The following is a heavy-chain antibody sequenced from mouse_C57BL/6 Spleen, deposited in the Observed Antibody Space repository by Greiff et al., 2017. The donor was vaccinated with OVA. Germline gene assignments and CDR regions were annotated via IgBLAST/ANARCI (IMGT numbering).Heavy chain of an antibody. D-gene: IGHD1-1*01. Sequence: EVMLVESGGGLVQPGGSLSLSCAASGFTFTDYYMSWVRQPPGKALEWLGFIRNKANGYTTAYSASVKGRFTISRDNSQSILYLQMNALRAEDSATYYCARYMTGSSYDYAMDYWGQGTSVTVSS. CDR3: ARYMTGSSYDYAMDY. CDR1: GFTFTDYY. J-gene: IGHJ4*01. CDR2: IRNKANGYTT. V-gene: IGHV7-3*01.